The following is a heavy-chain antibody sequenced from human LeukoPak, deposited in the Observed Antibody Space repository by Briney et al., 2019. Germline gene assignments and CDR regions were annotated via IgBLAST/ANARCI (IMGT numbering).Heavy chain of an antibody. CDR1: GGSILSSSYY. J-gene: IGHJ4*02. Sequence: SETLSLTCTVSGGSILSSSYYWGWIRQPPGKGLEWIGSIYYGGSTDYNPSLKSRVTISVDTSKNQFSLKLSSVTAADTAVYYCARHYYSSGSYYHVWGQGTLVTVSS. V-gene: IGHV4-39*01. CDR3: ARHYYSSGSYYHV. CDR2: IYYGGST. D-gene: IGHD3-10*01.